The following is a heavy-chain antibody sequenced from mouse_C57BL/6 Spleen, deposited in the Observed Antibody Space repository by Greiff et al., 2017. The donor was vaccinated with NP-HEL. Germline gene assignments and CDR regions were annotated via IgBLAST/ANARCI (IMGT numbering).Heavy chain of an antibody. CDR2: IYPGSGNT. D-gene: IGHD3-2*02. V-gene: IGHV1-76*01. CDR1: GYTFTDYY. Sequence: VQLVESGAELVRPGASVKLSCKASGYTFTDYYINWVKQRPGQGLEWIARIYPGSGNTYYNEKFKGKATLTAEKSSSTAYMQLSSLTSEDSAVYFCARSQATFDYWGQGTTLTVSS. J-gene: IGHJ2*01. CDR3: ARSQATFDY.